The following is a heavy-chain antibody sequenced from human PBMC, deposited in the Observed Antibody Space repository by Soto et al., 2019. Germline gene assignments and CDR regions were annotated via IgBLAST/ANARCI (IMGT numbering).Heavy chain of an antibody. CDR3: SRPELELAPYYYYAMAV. V-gene: IGHV1-69*06. CDR1: GGTFSSSA. D-gene: IGHD1-7*01. CDR2: IIPIFGTP. J-gene: IGHJ6*02. Sequence: QVQLVQSGAEVKKPGSSVKVSCQASGGTFSSSAIGWVRQAPGQGLEWMGGIIPIFGTPTYAQKFQGRVTITADKSTSTAYLELSSLRSEDTAVYYCSRPELELAPYYYYAMAVWGQGTTVTVSS.